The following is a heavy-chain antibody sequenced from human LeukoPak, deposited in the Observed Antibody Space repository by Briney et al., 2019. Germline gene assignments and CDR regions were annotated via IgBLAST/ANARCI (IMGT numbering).Heavy chain of an antibody. Sequence: SGPALVKPTQTLTQTCTFSGFSLSTSGMCVTWIRQPPGKALGWLARIDWDDDKFYSTSLKTRLTISKDTSKNQVVLTMTNMDPVDTATYYCARTRAGRVDYWGQGTLVTVSS. V-gene: IGHV2-70*17. D-gene: IGHD1-14*01. CDR3: ARTRAGRVDY. CDR1: GFSLSTSGMC. CDR2: IDWDDDK. J-gene: IGHJ4*02.